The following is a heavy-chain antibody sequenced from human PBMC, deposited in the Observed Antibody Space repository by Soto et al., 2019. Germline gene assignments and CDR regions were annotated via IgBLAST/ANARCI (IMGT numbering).Heavy chain of an antibody. CDR1: GFTFSSYA. V-gene: IGHV3-23*01. CDR3: AKDRHSGYFWGHPTLDAFDI. D-gene: IGHD3-16*01. J-gene: IGHJ3*02. CDR2: ISGSGGST. Sequence: GGSLRLSCAASGFTFSSYAMSWVRQAPGKGLEWVSAISGSGGSTYYADSVKGRFTISRDNSKNTLYLQMNSLRAEDTAVYYCAKDRHSGYFWGHPTLDAFDIWGQGTMVTVTS.